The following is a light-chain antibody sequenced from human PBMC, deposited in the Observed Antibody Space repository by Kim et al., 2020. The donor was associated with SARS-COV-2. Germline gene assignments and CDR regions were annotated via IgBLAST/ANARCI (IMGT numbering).Light chain of an antibody. V-gene: IGKV1-5*03. Sequence: DIQMTQSPSTLSASVGDRVTITCRASQRISSWLAWYQQRPGKAPKLLIYTASTLEYGVPSRFSGSGSGTDFTLTISSLQPEDFATYYCQHYNGYPLTFGGGTKVDIK. CDR3: QHYNGYPLT. J-gene: IGKJ4*01. CDR1: QRISSW. CDR2: TAS.